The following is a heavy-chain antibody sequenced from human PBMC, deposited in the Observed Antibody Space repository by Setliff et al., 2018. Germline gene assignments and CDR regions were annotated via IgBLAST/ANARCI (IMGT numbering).Heavy chain of an antibody. CDR1: GYTFTSSG. CDR2: ISVYSGNT. Sequence: ASVKVSCKASGYTFTSSGITWVRQAPGQGLEWMGWISVYSGNTNYAQKLLGRVTMTTDTSTSTAYMELRSLTPDDTAVYYCSRLVRYCTARTCQTASGAEIWGQGTLVTVSS. CDR3: SRLVRYCTARTCQTASGAEI. V-gene: IGHV1-18*01. J-gene: IGHJ4*02. D-gene: IGHD2-8*02.